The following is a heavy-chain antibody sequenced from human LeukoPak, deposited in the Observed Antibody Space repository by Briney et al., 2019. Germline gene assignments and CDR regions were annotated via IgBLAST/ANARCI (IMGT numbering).Heavy chain of an antibody. CDR1: GFTFSSYS. Sequence: GGSLRLSCAASGFTFSSYSMNWVRQAPGKGLEWVSSISSSSSYIYYADSVKGRFTISRDNAKNSLYLQMNSLRAEDTAVYYCARVPSVNYYDSSGSDYWGQGTLVTVSS. J-gene: IGHJ4*02. V-gene: IGHV3-21*01. D-gene: IGHD3-22*01. CDR3: ARVPSVNYYDSSGSDY. CDR2: ISSSSSYI.